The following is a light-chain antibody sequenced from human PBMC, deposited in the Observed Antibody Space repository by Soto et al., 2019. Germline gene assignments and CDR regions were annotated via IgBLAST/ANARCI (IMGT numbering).Light chain of an antibody. Sequence: SYELTQPLSVSVALGQTARITCGGNNIVIRSVHWYRQKPGQAPVLVIYRDSNRPSEIPERFSGSNSGNTATLTISRAQAGDEADYYCQVWDSSTVVFGGGTKLTV. CDR3: QVWDSSTVV. CDR1: NIVIRS. V-gene: IGLV3-9*01. CDR2: RDS. J-gene: IGLJ3*02.